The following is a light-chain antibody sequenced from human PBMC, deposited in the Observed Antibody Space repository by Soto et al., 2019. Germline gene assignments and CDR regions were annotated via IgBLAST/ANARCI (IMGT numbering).Light chain of an antibody. J-gene: IGKJ2*01. CDR3: QQYNNWPPYT. V-gene: IGKV3-15*01. Sequence: EIVMTQSPATLYVSPGERATLSCWASQSVNSDLAWYQQKPGQAPRLLIYGASTRATGIPARFSGSGSGTDFTLTISRLQSEDFAVYYCQQYNNWPPYTFGQGTKLEIK. CDR2: GAS. CDR1: QSVNSD.